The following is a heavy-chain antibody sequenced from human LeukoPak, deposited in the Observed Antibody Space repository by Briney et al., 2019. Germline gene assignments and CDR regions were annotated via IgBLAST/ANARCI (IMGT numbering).Heavy chain of an antibody. CDR2: IRYDGSNK. CDR1: GFTFSSYG. Sequence: PGGSLRLSCAASGFTFSSYGMHWVRQAPGKGLEWVAFIRYDGSNKYYADSVKGRFTISRDNSKNTLYLQMNSLRAEDTAVYYCAKRASSSWYYFDYWGQGTLVTVPS. D-gene: IGHD6-13*01. J-gene: IGHJ4*02. CDR3: AKRASSSWYYFDY. V-gene: IGHV3-30*02.